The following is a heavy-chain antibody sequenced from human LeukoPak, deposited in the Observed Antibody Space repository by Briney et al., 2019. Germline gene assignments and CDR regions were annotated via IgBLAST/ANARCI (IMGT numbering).Heavy chain of an antibody. CDR3: ARARIAVAGTRGYSDL. J-gene: IGHJ2*01. D-gene: IGHD6-19*01. V-gene: IGHV4-61*02. CDR1: GYSISSGYY. Sequence: SETLSLTCTVSGYSISSGYYWGWIRQPAGKGLEWIGRIYTSGSTNYNPSLKSRVTISVDTSKNQFSLKLSSVPPADPAVYYCARARIAVAGTRGYSDLWGRGTLVTVSS. CDR2: IYTSGST.